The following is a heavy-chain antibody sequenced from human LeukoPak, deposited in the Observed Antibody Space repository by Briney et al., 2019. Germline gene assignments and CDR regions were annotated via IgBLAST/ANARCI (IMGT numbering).Heavy chain of an antibody. CDR3: ARDRSGYYYGMDV. CDR1: GFTFSSYE. V-gene: IGHV3-48*03. J-gene: IGHJ6*02. CDR2: ISSSGSTI. Sequence: PGGSLRLSCAASGFTFSSYEMNWVRQAPGKGLEWVSYISSSGSTIYYADSVKGRFTISRDNAKNSLYLQMSSLRAEDTAVYYCARDRSGYYYGMDVWGQGTTVTVSS. D-gene: IGHD3-10*01.